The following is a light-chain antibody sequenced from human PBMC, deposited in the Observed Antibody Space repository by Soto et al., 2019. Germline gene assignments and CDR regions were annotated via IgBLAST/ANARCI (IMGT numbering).Light chain of an antibody. V-gene: IGKV3-15*01. J-gene: IGKJ1*01. CDR2: GAS. Sequence: EIVMTQSPATLSVSPGERATLSCRASQSISSHLAWYQQKPGQAPRRLIHGASTRATGIPDRFSGSGSGTEFTLVISSLQSEDFAVYYCQQYHYWWAFGQGTKVEIK. CDR3: QQYHYWWA. CDR1: QSISSH.